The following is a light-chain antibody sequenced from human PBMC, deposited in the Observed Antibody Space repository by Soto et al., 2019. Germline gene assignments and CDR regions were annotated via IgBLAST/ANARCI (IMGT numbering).Light chain of an antibody. Sequence: EIVMTQFPDSLCVSPGESATLSCRASQSVGTTLAWYQQKPGQAPRLLIYGASTRASGCPPRFRGSGSGTDFTLNINYLRSEDIAVYSCQQYKEYVTFGGGTKVEV. J-gene: IGKJ4*01. CDR1: QSVGTT. V-gene: IGKV3D-15*01. CDR3: QQYKEYVT. CDR2: GAS.